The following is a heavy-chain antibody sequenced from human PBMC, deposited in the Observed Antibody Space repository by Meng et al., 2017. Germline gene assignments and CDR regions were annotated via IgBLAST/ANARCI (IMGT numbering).Heavy chain of an antibody. CDR3: ARGSYSFDS. CDR1: GDSVSGNSAA. Sequence: LQQPGPGLVKPSQTSSLICAISGDSVSGNSAAWNWIRQSPSRGLEWLGRAYYRSKWYHDYAESVKSRISIDPDTSKNQFSLQLRSVTPEDSAVYYCARGSYSFDSWGQRTLVTVSS. J-gene: IGHJ4*02. D-gene: IGHD1-26*01. CDR2: AYYRSKWYH. V-gene: IGHV6-1*01.